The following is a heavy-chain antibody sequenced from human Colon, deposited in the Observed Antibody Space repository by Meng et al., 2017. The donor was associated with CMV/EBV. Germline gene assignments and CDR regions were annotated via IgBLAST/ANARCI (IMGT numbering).Heavy chain of an antibody. CDR2: IGRSDTGI. J-gene: IGHJ4*02. D-gene: IGHD3-3*01. V-gene: IGHV3-48*04. CDR1: GFTFSRYS. CDR3: ARDFGGSDSN. Sequence: GGSLRLSCAASGFTFSRYSMDWLRQAPGKGLEWIADIGRSDTGIYYADSVQGRFTISGDNANNSLYLQMNSLRVDDTAEYFCARDFGGSDSNWGQGTLVTVSS.